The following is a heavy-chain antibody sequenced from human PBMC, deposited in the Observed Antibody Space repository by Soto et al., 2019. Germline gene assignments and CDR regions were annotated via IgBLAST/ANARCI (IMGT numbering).Heavy chain of an antibody. Sequence: EVQLLESGGGLVQPGGSLRLSCAASGFTFSSYAMSWVRQAPGKGLEWVSAISGSGGSTYYADSVKGRFTISRDNSKNTLYLLMNSLRAEDTAVYYCAKPLHSSGYPYYFDYWGQGTLVTVSS. D-gene: IGHD3-22*01. CDR2: ISGSGGST. CDR3: AKPLHSSGYPYYFDY. J-gene: IGHJ4*02. V-gene: IGHV3-23*01. CDR1: GFTFSSYA.